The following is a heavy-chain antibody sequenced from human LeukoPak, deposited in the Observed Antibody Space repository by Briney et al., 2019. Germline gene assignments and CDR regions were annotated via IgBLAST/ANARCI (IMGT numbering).Heavy chain of an antibody. CDR1: GFTFSSYG. Sequence: PGGSLRLSCAASGFTFSSYGMHWVRQAPGKGLEWVAVISYDGSNTYYADSVKGRFTISRDNSKNTLYLQMNSLRAEDTAVYYCAKDVGGGNSNWFDPWGQGTLVTVSS. V-gene: IGHV3-30*18. CDR2: ISYDGSNT. D-gene: IGHD4-23*01. CDR3: AKDVGGGNSNWFDP. J-gene: IGHJ5*02.